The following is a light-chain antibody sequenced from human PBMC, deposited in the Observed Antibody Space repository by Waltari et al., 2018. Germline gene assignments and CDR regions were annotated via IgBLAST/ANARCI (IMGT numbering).Light chain of an antibody. J-gene: IGKJ5*01. V-gene: IGKV3-11*01. CDR3: QHQT. CDR2: DAS. Sequence: EIVLTQSPATLSLSPGERATLSCRASQSVSSYLAWYQQKPGQAPRLLIYDASNRATGIPARFSGSGSGTDFTLTISSLEPEDFAVYYCQHQTFGQGTRLEIK. CDR1: QSVSSY.